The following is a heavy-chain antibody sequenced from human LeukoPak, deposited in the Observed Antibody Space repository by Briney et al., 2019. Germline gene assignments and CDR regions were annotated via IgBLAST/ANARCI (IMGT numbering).Heavy chain of an antibody. J-gene: IGHJ6*02. V-gene: IGHV3-15*01. CDR1: GFTFSNAW. Sequence: GGSLRLSCAASGFTFSNAWMSWVRQAPGKGLEWVGRIKSKTDGGTTDYAAPVKGRFTISRDDSKNTLYLQMNSLRAEDTAVYYCAKDRKVPIFGVVPSSHYGMDVWGQGTTVTVSS. CDR2: IKSKTDGGTT. D-gene: IGHD3-3*01. CDR3: AKDRKVPIFGVVPSSHYGMDV.